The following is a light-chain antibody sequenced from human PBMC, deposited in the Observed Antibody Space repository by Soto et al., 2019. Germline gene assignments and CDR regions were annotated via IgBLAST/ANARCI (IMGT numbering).Light chain of an antibody. CDR3: QQRSNWRT. Sequence: EIVLTQSLASVCLAPGERATLSCRASQSVSSYLAGYQQKPGQAPRLLIYDASNRATGIPTRFSGSGSGTDFTLTISSLEPEDFAVYYCQQRSNWRTFGGGTKVDIK. J-gene: IGKJ4*01. CDR2: DAS. V-gene: IGKV3-11*01. CDR1: QSVSSY.